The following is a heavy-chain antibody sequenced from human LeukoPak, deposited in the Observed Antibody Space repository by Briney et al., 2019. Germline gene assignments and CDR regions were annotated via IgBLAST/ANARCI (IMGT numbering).Heavy chain of an antibody. V-gene: IGHV3-30*02. CDR2: IRYDGSNK. CDR3: VKDLFSLGPSYLTTGTLDY. Sequence: RGSLRLSCAASGFAFSSYGMHWVRQAPGQGLEWVAFIRYDGSNKYYADSVKGRFTISGDNSKNTLYLQMNSLRAEDTAVYYCVKDLFSLGPSYLTTGTLDYWGQGTLVTVSS. D-gene: IGHD4-17*01. CDR1: GFAFSSYG. J-gene: IGHJ4*02.